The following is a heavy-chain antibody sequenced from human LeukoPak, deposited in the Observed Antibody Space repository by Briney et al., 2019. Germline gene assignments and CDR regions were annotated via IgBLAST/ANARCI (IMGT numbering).Heavy chain of an antibody. CDR1: GFTFSSYW. Sequence: PGGSLRLSCAASGFTFSSYWMSWVRQAPGKGLEWVANIKQDGSEKYYVDSVKGRFTISRDNAKNSLYLQMNSLRAEDTAVYYCARVDDKRYCSGGSCYFRPYYYYGIDVWGQGTTVTVSS. J-gene: IGHJ6*02. D-gene: IGHD2-15*01. V-gene: IGHV3-7*01. CDR3: ARVDDKRYCSGGSCYFRPYYYYGIDV. CDR2: IKQDGSEK.